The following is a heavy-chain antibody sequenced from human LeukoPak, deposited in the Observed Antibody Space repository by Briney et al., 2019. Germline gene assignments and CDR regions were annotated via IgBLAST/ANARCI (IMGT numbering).Heavy chain of an antibody. D-gene: IGHD3-22*01. Sequence: GGSLRLSCAASGFTFSSYGMSWVRQAPGKGLEWVSAISGSGGSTYYADSVKGRFTISRDNSKNTLYLQMNSLRAEDTAVYYCAKWDYYDSSGYPAPSDYWGQGTLVTVSS. J-gene: IGHJ4*02. CDR3: AKWDYYDSSGYPAPSDY. CDR2: ISGSGGST. V-gene: IGHV3-23*01. CDR1: GFTFSSYG.